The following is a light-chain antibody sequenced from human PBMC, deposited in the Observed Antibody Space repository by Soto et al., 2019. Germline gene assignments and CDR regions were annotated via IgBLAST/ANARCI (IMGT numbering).Light chain of an antibody. Sequence: SYELTQPPSVSVAPGKTDRITCGGNNIGSKSVHWYQQKPGQAPVLVIYYDSDRPSGIPERFSGSNSGNTATLTISRVEAGDEADYYCQVWDSSSDPPVVFGGGTKVTVL. CDR3: QVWDSSSDPPVV. CDR2: YDS. V-gene: IGLV3-21*04. J-gene: IGLJ2*01. CDR1: NIGSKS.